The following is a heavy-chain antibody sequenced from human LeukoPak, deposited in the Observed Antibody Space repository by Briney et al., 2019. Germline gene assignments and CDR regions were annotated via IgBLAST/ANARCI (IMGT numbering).Heavy chain of an antibody. Sequence: GESLKISCKGSGYSFTSYWIGWVRQMPGKGLEWMGIIYPGDSDTGYSPSFQGQVTISADKSISTAYLQWSSLKASDTAMYYCARRIDFWSGYYTLAAGFDPWGQGTLVTVSS. CDR3: ARRIDFWSGYYTLAAGFDP. CDR1: GYSFTSYW. V-gene: IGHV5-51*01. J-gene: IGHJ5*02. D-gene: IGHD3-3*01. CDR2: IYPGDSDT.